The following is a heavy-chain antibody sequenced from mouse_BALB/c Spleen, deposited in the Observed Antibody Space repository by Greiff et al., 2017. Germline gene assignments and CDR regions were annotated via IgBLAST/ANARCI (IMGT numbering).Heavy chain of an antibody. CDR1: GFTFSSYT. J-gene: IGHJ4*01. Sequence: EVMLVESGGGLVQPGGSLKLSCAASGFTFSSYTMSWVRQTPEKRLEWVAYISNGGGSTYYPDTVKGRFTISRDNAKNTLYLQMSSLKSEDTAMYYYSRHRVPDAMDYWGQGTSVTVSS. CDR3: SRHRVPDAMDY. CDR2: ISNGGGST. V-gene: IGHV5-12-2*01. D-gene: IGHD5-1*01.